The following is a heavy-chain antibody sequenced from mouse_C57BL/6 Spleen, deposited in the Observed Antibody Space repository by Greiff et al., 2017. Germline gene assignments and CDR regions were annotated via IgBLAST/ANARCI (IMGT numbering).Heavy chain of an antibody. Sequence: EVQLQQSGPGLVKPSQSLSLTCSVTGYSITSGYYWNWIRQFPGNKLEWMGYISYDGSNNYNPSLKNRISITRDTSKNQFFLKLNSVTTEDTATYYCARMGTGYYAMDYWGQGTSVTVSS. CDR2: ISYDGSN. CDR1: GYSITSGYY. V-gene: IGHV3-6*01. J-gene: IGHJ4*01. CDR3: ARMGTGYYAMDY. D-gene: IGHD4-1*01.